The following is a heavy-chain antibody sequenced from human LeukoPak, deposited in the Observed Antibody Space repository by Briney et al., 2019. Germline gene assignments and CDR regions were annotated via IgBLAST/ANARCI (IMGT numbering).Heavy chain of an antibody. D-gene: IGHD3-10*01. CDR2: ISYDGSNK. V-gene: IGHV3-30*18. CDR3: AKTRIWFGELSAFDY. Sequence: GGSLRLSCAASGFTFSNYGMHWVRQAPGKGLEWVAVISYDGSNKYYADSVKGRFTISRDNSKNTLYLQMNSLRAEDTAVYYCAKTRIWFGELSAFDYWGQGTLVTVSS. J-gene: IGHJ4*02. CDR1: GFTFSNYG.